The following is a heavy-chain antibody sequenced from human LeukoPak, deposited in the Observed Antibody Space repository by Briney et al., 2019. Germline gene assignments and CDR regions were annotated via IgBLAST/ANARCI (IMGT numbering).Heavy chain of an antibody. CDR3: VRRNYDYVWRNYQRYYYYYMDV. J-gene: IGHJ6*03. Sequence: ASVKVSCKASGYTFTGYYMHWVRQAPGQGLEWMGWINPNSGGTNYAQKFQGRVTMTRDTSISTAYMELSRLRSDDTAVYYCVRRNYDYVWRNYQRYYYYYMDVWGKGTTVTVSS. CDR1: GYTFTGYY. V-gene: IGHV1-2*02. CDR2: INPNSGGT. D-gene: IGHD3-16*01.